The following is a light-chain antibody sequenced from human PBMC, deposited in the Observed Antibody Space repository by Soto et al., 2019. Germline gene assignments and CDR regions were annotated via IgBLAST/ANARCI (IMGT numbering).Light chain of an antibody. J-gene: IGKJ1*01. CDR2: DAS. Sequence: DIQMTQSPSTLSASVGDTVTITCRASQSISTWLAWYQHKPGEAPRLLIFDASNLESGVPSRFSGSGSGTHFTFTISSLQPEDFATYYCQQYDSVPRTFGQGTKVENK. CDR1: QSISTW. CDR3: QQYDSVPRT. V-gene: IGKV1-5*01.